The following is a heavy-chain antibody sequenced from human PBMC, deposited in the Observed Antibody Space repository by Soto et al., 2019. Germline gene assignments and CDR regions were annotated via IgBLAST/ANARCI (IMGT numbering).Heavy chain of an antibody. Sequence: SETLSLTCTVSGGSISSGGYYWSWIRQHPGKGLEWIGYIYYSGSTYYNPSLKSRVTISVDTSKNQFSLKLSSVTAADTAVYYCARDTGYCSGGSCYQPSYYFDYWGQGTLVTVS. V-gene: IGHV4-31*03. CDR3: ARDTGYCSGGSCYQPSYYFDY. D-gene: IGHD2-15*01. CDR1: GGSISSGGYY. CDR2: IYYSGST. J-gene: IGHJ4*02.